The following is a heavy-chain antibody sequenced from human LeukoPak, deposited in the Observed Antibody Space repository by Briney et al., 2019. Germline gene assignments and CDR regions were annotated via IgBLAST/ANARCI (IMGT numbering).Heavy chain of an antibody. CDR3: ARDPIAVGIDAFDM. J-gene: IGHJ3*02. CDR1: GYTFTSYD. V-gene: IGHV1-2*02. CDR2: INPNNGDT. D-gene: IGHD6-19*01. Sequence: GASVKVSCKASGYTFTSYDINWVRQAPGQGLEWMGWINPNNGDTNYAQKFQGRVTLTRDTSFSTAYMDLSRLGSDDTAIYYCARDPIAVGIDAFDMWGQGTMVIVSS.